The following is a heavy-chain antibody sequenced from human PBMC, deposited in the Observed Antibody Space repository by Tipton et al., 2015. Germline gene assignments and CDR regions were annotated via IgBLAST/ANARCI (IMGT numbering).Heavy chain of an antibody. D-gene: IGHD2/OR15-2a*01. CDR1: GFIFYNFA. V-gene: IGHV3-23*01. CDR3: AKRTFSREAAGGDFDA. J-gene: IGHJ4*02. Sequence: SLRLSCTGSGFIFYNFAMSWVRQAPGKGLEWVASISGSGATTYSADSVTGRFTISRDNPKNTVYLQMTNLRVEDTAVYYCAKRTFSREAAGGDFDAWGRGTLVTVSS. CDR2: ISGSGATT.